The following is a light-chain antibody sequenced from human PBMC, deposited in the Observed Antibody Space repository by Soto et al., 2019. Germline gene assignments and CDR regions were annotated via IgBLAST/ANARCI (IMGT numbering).Light chain of an antibody. CDR1: SSNIGAGYD. CDR2: GNS. Sequence: QSVLTQPPSVSGAPGQRVTIACAGNSSNIGAGYDVYWYQQLPGAAPKLLIHGNSIRPSGVPDRFSGSKSDISATLVITGPQAEDEADYYCPSYDSSLSSYVFGSGTKLTVL. J-gene: IGLJ1*01. V-gene: IGLV1-40*01. CDR3: PSYDSSLSSYV.